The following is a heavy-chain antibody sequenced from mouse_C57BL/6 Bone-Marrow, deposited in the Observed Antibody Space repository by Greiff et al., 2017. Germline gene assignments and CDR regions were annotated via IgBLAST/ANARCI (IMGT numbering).Heavy chain of an antibody. CDR2: ISNGGGST. V-gene: IGHV5-12*01. J-gene: IGHJ1*03. Sequence: DVMLVESGGGLVQPGGSLKLSCAASGFTFSDYYMYWVRQTPEKRLEWVAYISNGGGSTYYPDTVKGRFTISRDNAKNTLYLQMSRLKSEDTAMYYCARQDGSTWYFDVWGTGTTVTVSS. D-gene: IGHD1-1*01. CDR1: GFTFSDYY. CDR3: ARQDGSTWYFDV.